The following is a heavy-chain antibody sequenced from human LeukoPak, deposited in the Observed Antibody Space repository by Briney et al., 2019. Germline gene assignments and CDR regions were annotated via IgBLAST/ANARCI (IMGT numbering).Heavy chain of an antibody. J-gene: IGHJ4*02. D-gene: IGHD3-22*01. CDR3: ARWDYYDSSGLFDY. CDR1: GGSISSYY. Sequence: PSETLSLTCTVSGGSISSYYWSWIRQPPGKGLEWIGYIYYSGSTNYNPSLKGRVTISVDTSKNQFSLKLSSVTAADTAVYYCARWDYYDSSGLFDYWGQGTLVTVSS. CDR2: IYYSGST. V-gene: IGHV4-59*08.